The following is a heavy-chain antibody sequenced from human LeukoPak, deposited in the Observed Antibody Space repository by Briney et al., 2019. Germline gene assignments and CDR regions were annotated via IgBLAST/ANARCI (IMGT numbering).Heavy chain of an antibody. D-gene: IGHD3-10*01. V-gene: IGHV1-18*01. CDR2: ISAYNGNT. J-gene: IGHJ6*04. CDR3: ARDRLTMVRGVPDV. CDR1: GYTFTSYG. Sequence: GASVKVSCEASGYTFTSYGISWVRQAPGQGLEWMGWISAYNGNTNYAQKLQGRVTMTTDTSTSTAYMELRSLRSDDTAVYYCARDRLTMVRGVPDVWGKGTTVTVSS.